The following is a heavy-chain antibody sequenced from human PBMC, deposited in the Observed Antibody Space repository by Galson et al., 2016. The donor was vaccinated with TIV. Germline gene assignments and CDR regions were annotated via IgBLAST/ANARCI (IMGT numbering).Heavy chain of an antibody. J-gene: IGHJ4*02. CDR3: TKDSSVSVVVTAKGFDS. CDR1: GFTFSSYG. CDR2: LRYDGSNK. V-gene: IGHV3-30*02. Sequence: SLRLSCAASGFTFSSYGMHWVRQAPGKGLEWVAFLRYDGSNKYYGDSVKGRFTISRDNSKNTLYLQMNSLRAEDTAVYYCTKDSSVSVVVTAKGFDSWGQGTLVTVSS. D-gene: IGHD2-21*02.